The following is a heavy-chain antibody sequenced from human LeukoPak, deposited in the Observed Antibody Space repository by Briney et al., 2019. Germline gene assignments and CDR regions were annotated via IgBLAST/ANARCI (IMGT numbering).Heavy chain of an antibody. CDR2: IYSEGST. J-gene: IGHJ4*02. CDR1: GFTVSSNY. D-gene: IGHD6-13*01. CDR3: SLSSSWAFDY. V-gene: IGHV3-66*02. Sequence: GGSLRLSCAASGFTVSSNYMSWVRQAPGKGLEWVSVIYSEGSTYYADSVKGRFTISRDNSKNTLYLQMNSLRAEDTAVYYCSLSSSWAFDYWGQGTLVTVSS.